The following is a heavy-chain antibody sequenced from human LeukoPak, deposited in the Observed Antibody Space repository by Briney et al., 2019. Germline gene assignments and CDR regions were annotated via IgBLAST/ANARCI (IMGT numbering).Heavy chain of an antibody. Sequence: PSETLSLTCTVFGDSVSSSNYYWAWFRQPPGKGLDWIGSLYYDGRTYYSPSLESRVTVSVDTSKNQFALKLTSVTAADTAVYYCARRRGKWDVNRFDPWGPGTLVTVSS. CDR2: LYYDGRT. CDR3: ARRRGKWDVNRFDP. D-gene: IGHD1-26*01. CDR1: GDSVSSSNYY. J-gene: IGHJ5*02. V-gene: IGHV4-39*01.